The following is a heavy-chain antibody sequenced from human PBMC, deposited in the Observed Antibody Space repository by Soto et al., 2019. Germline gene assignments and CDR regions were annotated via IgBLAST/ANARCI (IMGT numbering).Heavy chain of an antibody. CDR2: IYSSGST. CDR3: GRHGREGYTLDY. Sequence: QVQMQESGPGLVRPSETLSLTCTVSGGFMSGNYWSWIRQPPGKGLEWIGYIYSSGSTNYNPSLKGRGTMSVDTSKMRFSMKLNSVTAADTAMYYCGRHGREGYTLDYWGQGTLVTVSS. V-gene: IGHV4-59*08. J-gene: IGHJ4*02. D-gene: IGHD2-2*02. CDR1: GGFMSGNY.